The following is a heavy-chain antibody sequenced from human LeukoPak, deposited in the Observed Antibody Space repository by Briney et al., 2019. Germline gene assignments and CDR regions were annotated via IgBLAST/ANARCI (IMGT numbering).Heavy chain of an antibody. CDR1: GYTFTSYG. D-gene: IGHD2-2*01. J-gene: IGHJ4*02. CDR3: ARAPQECTSTSCPLGY. V-gene: IGHV1-18*01. Sequence: ASVKVSCKASGYTFTSYGITWVRQAPGQGLEWVAWISAYSGNTNYAHQKLQGRVTLTRDTSTSTAYMELRSLRSDVTAVFYCARAPQECTSTSCPLGYWGQGTLVTVSS. CDR2: ISAYSGNT.